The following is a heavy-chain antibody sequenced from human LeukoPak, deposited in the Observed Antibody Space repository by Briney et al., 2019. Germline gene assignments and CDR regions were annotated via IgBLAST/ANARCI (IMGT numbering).Heavy chain of an antibody. V-gene: IGHV4-59*08. CDR1: GGSISSYY. J-gene: IGHJ4*02. CDR2: IYYSGST. CDR3: ARQIESTYYYGSGSYYPLDY. D-gene: IGHD3-10*01. Sequence: SETLSLTCTVSGGSISSYYWSWIRQPPGKGLEGIGYIYYSGSTNYNPSLKSRVTISVDTSKNQFSLKLSSVTAADTAVYYCARQIESTYYYGSGSYYPLDYWGQGTLVTVSS.